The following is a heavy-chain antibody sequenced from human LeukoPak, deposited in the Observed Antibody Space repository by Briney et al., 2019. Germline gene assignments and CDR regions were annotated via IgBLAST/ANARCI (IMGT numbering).Heavy chain of an antibody. J-gene: IGHJ4*02. CDR2: IYYSGTT. Sequence: SATLSPTCTVPGGSISSYYWSWIRQPPGRGLEWVGYIYYSGTTNYNPSLKSRVTISIDTSKNQFSLKLSSVTAADTAVYYCARGLTYYDILTAYYTSPYFDYWGQGTLVTVSS. CDR1: GGSISSYY. V-gene: IGHV4-59*01. CDR3: ARGLTYYDILTAYYTSPYFDY. D-gene: IGHD3-9*01.